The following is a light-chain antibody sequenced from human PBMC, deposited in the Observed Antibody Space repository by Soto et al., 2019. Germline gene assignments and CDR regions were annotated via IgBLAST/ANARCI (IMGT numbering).Light chain of an antibody. CDR3: QQYNPYSPWT. J-gene: IGKJ1*01. CDR2: DAS. CDR1: QSVSSY. V-gene: IGKV3-11*01. Sequence: EIVLTQSPATLSLSPGERATLSCRASQSVSSYLAWYQQKPGQAPRLLIYDASNRATGIPARFSGSGSGTDFTLTISSLQPDDFATYYCQQYNPYSPWTFGQGTKVDIK.